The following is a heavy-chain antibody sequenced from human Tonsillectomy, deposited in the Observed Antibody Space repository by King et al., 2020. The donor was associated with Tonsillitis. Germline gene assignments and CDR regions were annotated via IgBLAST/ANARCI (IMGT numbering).Heavy chain of an antibody. CDR1: GGSISSYY. CDR2: IHYSGST. Sequence: VQLQESGPGLVKPSETLSLSCTVSGGSISSYYWSWIRQPPGKGLEWIGYIHYSGSTTYTPSLKRRFTISLDTSKNQFSLELSSVTAADTAVYYCARSGSYKGYFDYWGQGTLVTVSS. V-gene: IGHV4-59*01. J-gene: IGHJ4*02. CDR3: ARSGSYKGYFDY. D-gene: IGHD1-26*01.